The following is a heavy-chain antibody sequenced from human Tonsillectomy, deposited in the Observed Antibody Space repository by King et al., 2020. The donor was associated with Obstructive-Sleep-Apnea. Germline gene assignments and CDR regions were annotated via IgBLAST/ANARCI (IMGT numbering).Heavy chain of an antibody. V-gene: IGHV3-21*01. J-gene: IGHJ4*02. CDR2: ISSGSSYI. CDR1: GFTFSTYR. D-gene: IGHD2-2*01. Sequence: VQLVESGGGLVKPGGSLRLSCAASGFTFSTYRMNWVRHAPGKGLEWVSSISSGSSYIYYEDSVEGRFTISRDNAKNSLYLQLNSLRAEDTAVYYCAREGSTSFDYWGQGTLVTVSS. CDR3: AREGSTSFDY.